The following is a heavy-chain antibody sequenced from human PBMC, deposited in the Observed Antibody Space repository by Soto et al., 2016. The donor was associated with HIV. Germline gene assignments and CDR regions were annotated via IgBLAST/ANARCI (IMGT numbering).Heavy chain of an antibody. CDR1: GYTFTSYG. CDR3: ARDVKLVDDYVWGSYPDYYYYMDV. CDR2: ISAYNGNT. Sequence: QVQLVQSGAEVKKPGASVKVSCKASGYTFTSYGISWVRQAPGRGLEWMGWISAYNGNTNYAQKLQGRVTMTTDTSTSTAYMELRSLRSDDTAVYYCARDVKLVDDYVWGSYPDYYYYMDVWGKGTTVTVSS. V-gene: IGHV1-18*01. J-gene: IGHJ6*03. D-gene: IGHD3-16*02.